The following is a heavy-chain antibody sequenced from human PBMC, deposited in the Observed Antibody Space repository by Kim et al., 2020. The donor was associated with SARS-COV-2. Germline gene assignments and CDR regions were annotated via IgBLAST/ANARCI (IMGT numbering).Heavy chain of an antibody. CDR3: ARGGLMYYFDSLGL. D-gene: IGHD3-22*01. Sequence: GGSLRLSCAASGFTFSSYGMNWVRQVPGKGLEWVASISTGSKFASYAESLKGRFTISRDNAKNSLYLQMNSLRAEDTAVYYCARGGLMYYFDSLGLWGQGTLVTVSS. CDR1: GFTFSSYG. V-gene: IGHV3-21*01. J-gene: IGHJ4*02. CDR2: ISTGSKFA.